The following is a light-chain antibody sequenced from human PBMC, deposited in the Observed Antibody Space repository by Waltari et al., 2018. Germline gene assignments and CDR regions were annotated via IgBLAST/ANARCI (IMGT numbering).Light chain of an antibody. Sequence: QSALTQPASVSGSPGQSITISCTGTSSDVGGYNYVSWYQQHTGKAPKFIIYDVSDRASCVSNLFSGAKSGNTASLTIAGLQAEDEAEYYCTSYSTTTTLVFGGGTKVAVL. V-gene: IGLV2-14*03. J-gene: IGLJ2*01. CDR1: SSDVGGYNY. CDR2: DVS. CDR3: TSYSTTTTLV.